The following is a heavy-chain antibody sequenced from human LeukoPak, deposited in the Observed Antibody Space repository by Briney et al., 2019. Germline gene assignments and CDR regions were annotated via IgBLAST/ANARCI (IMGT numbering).Heavy chain of an antibody. CDR2: INSDGSST. Sequence: PGGSLRLSCAASGFTFSSYWMHWVRQAPGKGLVWVSRINSDGSSTSYADSVKGRFTISRDNAKNTLYLQMNSLRAEDTAVYYCARGSHTTMTVVVITEYWGQGTLVTVSS. V-gene: IGHV3-74*01. J-gene: IGHJ4*02. CDR3: ARGSHTTMTVVVITEY. D-gene: IGHD3-22*01. CDR1: GFTFSSYW.